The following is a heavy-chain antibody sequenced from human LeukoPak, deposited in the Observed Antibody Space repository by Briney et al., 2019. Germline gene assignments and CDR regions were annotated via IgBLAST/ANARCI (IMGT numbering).Heavy chain of an antibody. V-gene: IGHV3-21*04. J-gene: IGHJ4*02. CDR2: ISSSSSYI. Sequence: GGSLRLSCAASGFTFSSYAMSWVRQAPGKGLEWVSSISSSSSYIYYADSVKGRFTISRDNAKNSLYLQMNSLRAEDTALYYCARVSDISVAAYFDYWGQGTLVTVSS. CDR3: ARVSDISVAAYFDY. CDR1: GFTFSSYA. D-gene: IGHD6-19*01.